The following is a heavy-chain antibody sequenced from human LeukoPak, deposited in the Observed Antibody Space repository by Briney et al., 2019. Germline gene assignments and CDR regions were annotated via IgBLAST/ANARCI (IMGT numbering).Heavy chain of an antibody. J-gene: IGHJ4*02. V-gene: IGHV3-21*01. CDR2: ISSSSSYI. CDR1: GFTFGSYS. D-gene: IGHD6-6*01. Sequence: GGSLRLSCAASGFTFGSYSMNWVRQAPGKGLEWVSSISSSSSYIYYADSVKGRFTISRDNAKNSLYLQMNSLRAEDTAVYYCARGSSSNCDYWGQGTLVTVSS. CDR3: ARGSSSNCDY.